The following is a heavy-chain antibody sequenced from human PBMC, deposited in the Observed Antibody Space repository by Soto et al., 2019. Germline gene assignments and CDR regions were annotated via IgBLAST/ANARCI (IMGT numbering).Heavy chain of an antibody. V-gene: IGHV3-74*01. CDR3: ARVNSGYHRYFDY. CDR2: INSDGSST. J-gene: IGHJ4*02. CDR1: GFTFSSYW. D-gene: IGHD3-22*01. Sequence: GGSLRLSCAASGFTFSSYWMHWVRQAPGKGLVWVSRINSDGSSTSYADSVKGRFTISRDNAKNTLYLQMNSLRAEDTAVYYCARVNSGYHRYFDYWGQGTLVTVSS.